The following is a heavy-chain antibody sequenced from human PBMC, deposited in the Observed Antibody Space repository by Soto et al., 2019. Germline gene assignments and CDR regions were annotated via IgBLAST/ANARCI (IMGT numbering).Heavy chain of an antibody. D-gene: IGHD1-1*01. CDR3: ARDGPWSNGCLDC. J-gene: IGHJ4*02. CDR2: IYYTGST. Sequence: QVQLQESGPGLVKPSQTLSLTCTVTGASISSGGYYWSWIRQHPGKGLEWIGYIYYTGSTYYNPSLKSRVSISIDTSKNQFSLKLSSVTAADTAVYYCARDGPWSNGCLDCWGRGTLVTVSS. V-gene: IGHV4-31*03. CDR1: GASISSGGYY.